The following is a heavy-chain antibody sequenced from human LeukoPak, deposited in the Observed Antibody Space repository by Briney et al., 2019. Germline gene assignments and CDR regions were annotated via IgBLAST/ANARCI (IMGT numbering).Heavy chain of an antibody. CDR3: ARLIMSPLEDDAFDI. V-gene: IGHV4-61*02. CDR1: GGSISSGNYY. J-gene: IGHJ3*02. Sequence: SETLSLTCTVSGGSISSGNYYWSWIRQPAGKGLEWIGRIHTSGSTNYNPSLKSRVTISVDTSKNQFSLKLTSVTATDTAVYYCARLIMSPLEDDAFDIWGQGTMGTVSS. CDR2: IHTSGST. D-gene: IGHD1-1*01.